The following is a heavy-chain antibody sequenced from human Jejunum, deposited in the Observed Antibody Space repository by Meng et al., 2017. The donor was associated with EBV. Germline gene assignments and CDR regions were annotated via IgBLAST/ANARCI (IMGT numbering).Heavy chain of an antibody. Sequence: QVELQEAGPRLEKPSGTLSLTCVVSGGSISDNDWWSWVRQPPGKGLEWLGEIYHGGGTNYNPSLESRVTISVDKSKNQFPLKLNSVTVADTAVYYCAGNGYYALEYWGPGILVTVSS. CDR3: AGNGYYALEY. J-gene: IGHJ4*02. D-gene: IGHD3-22*01. CDR1: GGSISDNDW. CDR2: IYHGGGT. V-gene: IGHV4-4*02.